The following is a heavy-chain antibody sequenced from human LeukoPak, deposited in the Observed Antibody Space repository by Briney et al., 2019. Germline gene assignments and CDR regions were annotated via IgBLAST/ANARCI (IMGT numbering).Heavy chain of an antibody. CDR1: GFTVSNNY. CDR3: ASGTVGNYVLDY. D-gene: IGHD1-7*01. Sequence: SGGSLRLSCAASGFTVSNNYMNWVRQAPGKGLEWVSSIGTSSNNIYYTDSVKGRFTISRDNAKNSLYLQVDSLRVEDTAVYFCASGTVGNYVLDYWGQGTLVTVSS. V-gene: IGHV3-21*01. CDR2: IGTSSNNI. J-gene: IGHJ4*02.